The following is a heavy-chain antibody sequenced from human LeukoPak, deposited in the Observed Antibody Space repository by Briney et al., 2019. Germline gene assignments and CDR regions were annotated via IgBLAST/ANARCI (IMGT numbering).Heavy chain of an antibody. Sequence: GASVKVSCKASGYTFTSYYMHWVRQAPGQGLEWMGIINPSGGSTSYAQKFQGRVTMTRDTSTSTVYMELSSLRSEDTAVNYCARDADHYCSGGSCYYPDYWGQGTLVTVSS. J-gene: IGHJ4*02. V-gene: IGHV1-46*01. D-gene: IGHD2-15*01. CDR1: GYTFTSYY. CDR2: INPSGGST. CDR3: ARDADHYCSGGSCYYPDY.